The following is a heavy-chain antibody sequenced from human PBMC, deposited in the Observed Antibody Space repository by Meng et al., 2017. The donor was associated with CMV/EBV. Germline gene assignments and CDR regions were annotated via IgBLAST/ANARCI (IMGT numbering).Heavy chain of an antibody. D-gene: IGHD2-8*02. CDR3: ARDSTAYWYYYYGMDV. V-gene: IGHV4-38-2*02. CDR2: IYYSGST. J-gene: IGHJ6*02. CDR1: GFTFSDYY. Sequence: SETLSLTCAASGFTFSDYYMSWIRQAPGKGLEWIGSIYYSGSTYYNPSLKSRVTISVDTSKNQFSLKLSSVTAADTAVYYCARDSTAYWYYYYGMDVWGQGTTVTVSS.